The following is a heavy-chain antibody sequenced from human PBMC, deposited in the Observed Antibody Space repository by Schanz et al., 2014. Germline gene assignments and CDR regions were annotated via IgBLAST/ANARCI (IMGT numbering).Heavy chain of an antibody. CDR2: IYYSGST. Sequence: QVQLQESGPGLVKPSETLSLTCTVSGGSMSGYYWNWIRQPPGKGLEWIGSIYYSGSTYYNPSLKSRAPISVDTPKTHFPLKLGSVTAADTAVYYCARHSGYYYYYGMDVWGQGTTVTVSS. CDR3: ARHSGYYYYYGMDV. J-gene: IGHJ6*02. V-gene: IGHV4-59*04. CDR1: GGSMSGYY.